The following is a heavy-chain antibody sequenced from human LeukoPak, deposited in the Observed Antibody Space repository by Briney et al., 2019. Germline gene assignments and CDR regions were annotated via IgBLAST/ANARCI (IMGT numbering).Heavy chain of an antibody. D-gene: IGHD5-18*01. CDR2: IKQDGSDK. CDR1: GFTFSSHW. V-gene: IGHV3-7*01. J-gene: IGHJ5*02. Sequence: GGSLRLSCAASGFTFSSHWMAWVRQAPGKGLEWVANIKQDGSDKYYLDSMKGRLTISRDNAKNSLYLQVNSLRVEDTAVYYCVRGYSYGWFDPWGQGTLVTVSS. CDR3: VRGYSYGWFDP.